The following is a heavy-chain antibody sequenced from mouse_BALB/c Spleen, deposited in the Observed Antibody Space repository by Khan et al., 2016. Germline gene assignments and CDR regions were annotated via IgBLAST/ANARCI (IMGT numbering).Heavy chain of an antibody. CDR3: ARRDDGGGAMDY. J-gene: IGHJ4*01. CDR2: IWSDGST. D-gene: IGHD2-3*01. V-gene: IGHV2-6*02. Sequence: VQRQESGPGLVAPSQSLSITCTVSGFSLTSYGVHWVRQPPGKGLEWLVVIWSDGSTTYNSALKSRLSISKDNSKSQVFLKMNSLQTDDTAMYYCARRDDGGGAMDYWGQGTSVTVSS. CDR1: GFSLTSYG.